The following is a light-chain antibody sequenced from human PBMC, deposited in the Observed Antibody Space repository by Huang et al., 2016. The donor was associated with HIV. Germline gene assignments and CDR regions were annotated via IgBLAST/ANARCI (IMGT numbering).Light chain of an antibody. CDR1: QNVSTY. CDR3: QQRTSWPT. J-gene: IGKJ2*01. CDR2: DAS. Sequence: EVVLTQSPATLSLSPGERATRSCRASQNVSTYLAWYQQKAGQTPSLRIYDASTRATGIPARFGGSGSGTDFTRTISSLEPLDSAVYYCQQRTSWPTFGQGTKLEIK. V-gene: IGKV3-11*01.